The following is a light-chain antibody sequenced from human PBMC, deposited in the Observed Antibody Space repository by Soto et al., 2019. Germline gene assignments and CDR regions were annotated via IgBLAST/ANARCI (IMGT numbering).Light chain of an antibody. Sequence: EIVLAQSPSTLYLSPGKRATLSFRASQSVTNSFLAWYQQKPGQATSLIIYGASSRANGIPDRFSGTGSGTDFTLTISSLQSEDSASYYCQQYVHWPPGAFGQGTKVDIK. CDR2: GAS. CDR3: QQYVHWPPGA. CDR1: QSVTNSF. V-gene: IGKV3-20*01. J-gene: IGKJ1*01.